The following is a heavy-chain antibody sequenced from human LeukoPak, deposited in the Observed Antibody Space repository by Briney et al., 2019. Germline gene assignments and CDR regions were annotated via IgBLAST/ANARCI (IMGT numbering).Heavy chain of an antibody. CDR1: GYTFTSYY. Sequence: ASVKVSCKASGYTFTSYYMHWVRQAPGQGLEWMGIINPSGGSTSYAQKFQGRVTMTSDTSTSTVYMELSSLRSEDTAVYYCARDLVAATGDNFNDYWGQGTLVTVSS. CDR3: ARDLVAATGDNFNDY. D-gene: IGHD2-15*01. J-gene: IGHJ4*02. V-gene: IGHV1-46*01. CDR2: INPSGGST.